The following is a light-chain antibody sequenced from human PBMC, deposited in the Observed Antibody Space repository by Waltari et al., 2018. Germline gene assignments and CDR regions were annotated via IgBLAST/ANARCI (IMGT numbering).Light chain of an antibody. CDR3: QQYYSTPWT. CDR2: WAS. Sequence: DIVMTQSPDSLALSLGERAPIHLKSRPSVLYSSNNKNYLAWYQQKPGQPPKLLIYWASTRESGVPDRFSGSGSGTDFTLTISSLQAEDVAVYYCQQYYSTPWTFGQGTKVEIK. J-gene: IGKJ1*01. CDR1: PSVLYSSNNKNY. V-gene: IGKV4-1*01.